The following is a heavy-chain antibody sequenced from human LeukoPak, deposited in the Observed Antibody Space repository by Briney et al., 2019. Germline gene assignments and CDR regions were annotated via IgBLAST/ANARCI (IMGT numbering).Heavy chain of an antibody. CDR2: INPNSGGT. CDR3: ARAIRFLEWSYPQTDAFDI. V-gene: IGHV1-2*02. Sequence: GASVKVSCKASGYTFTGYYMHWVRQAPGQGLEWMGWINPNSGGTNYAQKFQGRVTMTRDTSISTAYMELSRLRSDDTAVYYCARAIRFLEWSYPQTDAFDIWGRGTMVTVSS. D-gene: IGHD3-3*01. J-gene: IGHJ3*02. CDR1: GYTFTGYY.